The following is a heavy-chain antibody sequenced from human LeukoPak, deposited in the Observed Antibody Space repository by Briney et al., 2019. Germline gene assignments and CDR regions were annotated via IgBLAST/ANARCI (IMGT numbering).Heavy chain of an antibody. D-gene: IGHD3-3*01. CDR3: ARDSRVLDFWSGYDYYYGMDV. Sequence: LRLSCAASGFTFSSYEMNWVRQAPGKGLEWIGYIYYSGSTYYNPSLKSRVTISVDTSKNQFSLKLSSVTAADTAVYYCARDSRVLDFWSGYDYYYGMDVWGQGTTVTVSS. V-gene: IGHV4-30-4*08. CDR1: GFTFSSYEMN. CDR2: IYYSGST. J-gene: IGHJ6*02.